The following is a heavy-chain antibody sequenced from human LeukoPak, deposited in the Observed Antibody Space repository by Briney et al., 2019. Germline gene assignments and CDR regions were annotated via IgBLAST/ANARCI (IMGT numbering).Heavy chain of an antibody. CDR2: ISHSGTT. Sequence: SETLSLTCTVSGFSISSGHYWGWTGQPPGKGLEWIASISHSGTTFYNPSLKSRVTISVDTSKNQFSLTVTSVTAADTAVYYCSRGQSISAVAVWGQGTLVTVSS. CDR3: SRGQSISAVAV. D-gene: IGHD6-13*01. CDR1: GFSISSGHY. V-gene: IGHV4-38-2*02. J-gene: IGHJ4*02.